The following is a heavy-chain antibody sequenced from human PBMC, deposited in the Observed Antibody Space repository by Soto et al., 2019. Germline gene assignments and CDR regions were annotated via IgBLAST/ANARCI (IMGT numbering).Heavy chain of an antibody. J-gene: IGHJ3*02. CDR2: IGYDGSNK. CDR1: GLTFSSYG. D-gene: IGHD3-16*02. CDR3: VRDIESCFDN. V-gene: IGHV3-33*01. Sequence: QVQLVESGGGVVQPGRSLRLSCAASGLTFSSYGMHWVRQAPGKGLEWVAVIGYDGSNKYYADSVKGRFTISRDNSKNTLDLQMNSLRAEYTAVYYCVRDIESCFDNWGQGTMVTVSS.